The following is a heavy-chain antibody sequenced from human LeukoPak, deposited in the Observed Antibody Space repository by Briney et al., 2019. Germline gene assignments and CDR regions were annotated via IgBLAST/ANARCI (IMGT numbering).Heavy chain of an antibody. Sequence: TGGSLRLSCAASGFTFSSYWMSWVRQPPGKGLEWIGSIYYSGSTYYNPSLKSRVTISVDTSMNQFSLKLSSVTAADTAVYYCARDLGYSGYDYWGQGTLVTVSS. J-gene: IGHJ4*02. CDR3: ARDLGYSGYDY. CDR2: IYYSGST. V-gene: IGHV4-39*07. D-gene: IGHD5-12*01. CDR1: GFTFSSYW.